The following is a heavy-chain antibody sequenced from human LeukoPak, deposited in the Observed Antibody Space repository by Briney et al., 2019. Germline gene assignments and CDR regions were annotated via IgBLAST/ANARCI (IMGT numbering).Heavy chain of an antibody. J-gene: IGHJ4*02. Sequence: GGSLRLSCSASGFIFSTYSMNWVRQAPGKGLEWVSVISRDSNYIYYADSMKGRFTISRDTGKNSLYLQINSLRDEDTAVYYCARDASGWSRDYWGQGTLVTVSS. CDR3: ARDASGWSRDY. V-gene: IGHV3-21*01. CDR1: GFIFSTYS. D-gene: IGHD6-19*01. CDR2: ISRDSNYI.